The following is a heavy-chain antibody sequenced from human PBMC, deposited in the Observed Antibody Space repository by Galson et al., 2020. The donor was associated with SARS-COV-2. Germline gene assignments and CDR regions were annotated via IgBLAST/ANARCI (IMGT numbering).Heavy chain of an antibody. CDR3: TRGSNSSPFYHFDP. D-gene: IGHD3-10*01. Sequence: ASVKVSCKASGYTFSGHYMHWVRLAPGQGLEWMGRINPNSGDTDLAQKFQGRVTMTTYTSLTTAYMELSRLTSDDTAVYYCTRGSNSSPFYHFDPWGQGTLVTVSS. CDR2: INPNSGDT. V-gene: IGHV1-2*06. CDR1: GYTFSGHY. J-gene: IGHJ5*02.